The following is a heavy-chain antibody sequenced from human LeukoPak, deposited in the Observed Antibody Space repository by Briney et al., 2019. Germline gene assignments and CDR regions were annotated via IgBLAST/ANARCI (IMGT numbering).Heavy chain of an antibody. CDR2: ISSSGHTI. CDR1: GLTFSDSY. CDR3: AQTGRNNYFDS. V-gene: IGHV3-11*01. Sequence: PGGSLRLSYAASGLTFSDSYMSWIRQAPGEGLDWLACISSSGHTIYYTESVRGRFTISRDNAKNSLYLQLNSLRPEDTAVYYCAQTGRNNYFDSWGQGTLVTVSS. J-gene: IGHJ5*01.